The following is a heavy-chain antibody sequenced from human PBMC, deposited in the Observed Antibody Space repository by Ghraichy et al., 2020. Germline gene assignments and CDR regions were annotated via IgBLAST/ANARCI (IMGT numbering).Heavy chain of an antibody. D-gene: IGHD2-2*01. CDR2: IYHSGST. J-gene: IGHJ4*02. V-gene: IGHV4-4*02. Sequence: SETLSLTCAVPGGSISSSNWWSWVRQPPGKGLEWIGEIYHSGSTNYNPSLKSRVTISVDKSKNQFSLKLSSVTAADTAVYYCAGCSSTSCYGFDYWGQGTLVTVSS. CDR1: GGSISSSNW. CDR3: AGCSSTSCYGFDY.